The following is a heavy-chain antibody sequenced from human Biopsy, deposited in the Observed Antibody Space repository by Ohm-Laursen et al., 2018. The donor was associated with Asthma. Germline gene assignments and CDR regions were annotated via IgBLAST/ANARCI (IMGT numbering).Heavy chain of an antibody. CDR3: TRKAGSCISRTCYSLDF. V-gene: IGHV1-69*13. D-gene: IGHD2-2*01. J-gene: IGHJ4*02. Sequence: SVKVSCKSLGGTFNTYVIGWVRQAPGQGLEWMGGINSVFGTTTYPHKFQDRVTIAADDSTSTVYMELSSPRSEDTAVYYCTRKAGSCISRTCYSLDFWGQGTLVTVSS. CDR2: INSVFGTT. CDR1: GGTFNTYV.